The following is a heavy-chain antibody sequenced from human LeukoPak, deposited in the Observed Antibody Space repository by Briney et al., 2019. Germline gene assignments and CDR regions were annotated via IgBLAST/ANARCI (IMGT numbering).Heavy chain of an antibody. CDR1: GGSISSSSYY. J-gene: IGHJ4*02. V-gene: IGHV4-39*01. Sequence: PSETLSLTCTVSGGSISSSSYYWGWFRQPPGKGLDWIGSISYSGSTYDNPSRKSRVIMSVDTSKNQFSLKLTSVTAADTAVYYCARQDHMTAVTRRPVDCWGQGTLVTVSS. D-gene: IGHD4-17*01. CDR2: ISYSGST. CDR3: ARQDHMTAVTRRPVDC.